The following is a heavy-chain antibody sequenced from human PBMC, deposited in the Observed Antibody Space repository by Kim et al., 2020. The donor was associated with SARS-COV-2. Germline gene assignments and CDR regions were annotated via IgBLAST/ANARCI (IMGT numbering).Heavy chain of an antibody. Sequence: SETLSLTCTVSGDSISGSSYYWGWIRQPPGKGLEWIGNIYYSGTTNYNPSIKSRVTISIDTSKNQFSLKLSSVTAADTAVYYCAKGLNWGQGTLVTVSS. V-gene: IGHV4-39*01. CDR3: AKGLN. J-gene: IGHJ4*02. CDR1: GDSISGSSYY. CDR2: IYYSGTT.